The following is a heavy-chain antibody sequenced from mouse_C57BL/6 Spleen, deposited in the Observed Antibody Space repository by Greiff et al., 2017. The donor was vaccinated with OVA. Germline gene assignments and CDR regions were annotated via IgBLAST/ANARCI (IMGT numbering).Heavy chain of an antibody. Sequence: QVQLQQPGAELVRPGSSVKLSCKASGYTFPSYWMDWVKQRPGQGLEWIGNISPSDSETHYNQKFKDKATLTVDKSSSTAYMQLSSLTSEDSAVYYCARFPLPGKAYWGQGTLVTVSA. D-gene: IGHD4-1*01. CDR3: ARFPLPGKAY. J-gene: IGHJ3*01. CDR2: ISPSDSET. CDR1: GYTFPSYW. V-gene: IGHV1-61*01.